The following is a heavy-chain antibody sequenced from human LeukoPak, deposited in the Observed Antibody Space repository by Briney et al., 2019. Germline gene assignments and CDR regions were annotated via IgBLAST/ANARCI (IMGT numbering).Heavy chain of an antibody. J-gene: IGHJ3*02. CDR1: GFTFSSYG. Sequence: GGSLRLSCAASGFTFSSYGMHWVRQAPGKGLEWVAFIRYDGSNKYYSDSVKGRFTISRDNSKNTLYLQMNSLRAEDTAVYYCAKAGVVGATIDAFDIWGQGTMVTVSS. D-gene: IGHD1-26*01. V-gene: IGHV3-30*02. CDR3: AKAGVVGATIDAFDI. CDR2: IRYDGSNK.